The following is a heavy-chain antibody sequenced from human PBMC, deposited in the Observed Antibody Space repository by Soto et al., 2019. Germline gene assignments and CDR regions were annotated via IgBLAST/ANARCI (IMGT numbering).Heavy chain of an antibody. V-gene: IGHV4-59*02. J-gene: IGHJ3*01. CDR2: TFYSGSGVI. Sequence: PAETLRVTCIVYVGPVSGHYWPWIRQSPGQGLELLAHTFYSGSGVINTNPSLKSRVSISVVASTNHISLRLTSVTAADTAVYYCARAFYDSSAAGVAFDLWGPGTMVTVSS. D-gene: IGHD3-16*01. CDR1: VGPVSGHY. CDR3: ARAFYDSSAAGVAFDL.